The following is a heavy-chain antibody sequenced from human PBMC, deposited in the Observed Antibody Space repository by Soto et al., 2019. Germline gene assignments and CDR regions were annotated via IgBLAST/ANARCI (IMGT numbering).Heavy chain of an antibody. D-gene: IGHD5-12*01. V-gene: IGHV1-69*01. CDR1: GGTFSSYA. J-gene: IGHJ4*02. CDR2: IIPIFGTA. Sequence: QVQLVQSGAEVKKPGSSVKVSCKASGGTFSSYAISWVRQAPGQGLEWMGGIIPIFGTANYAQKFQGRVTITADESTSTAYMELSSLRSEDTAVYYCAREPVPQRRGYSGYANLYYFDYWGQGTLVTVSS. CDR3: AREPVPQRRGYSGYANLYYFDY.